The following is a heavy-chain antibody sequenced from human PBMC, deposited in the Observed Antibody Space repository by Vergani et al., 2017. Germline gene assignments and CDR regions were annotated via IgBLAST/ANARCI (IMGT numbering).Heavy chain of an antibody. V-gene: IGHV3-23*01. J-gene: IGHJ4*02. CDR1: GFIFSTYA. CDR2: ISASGAPT. Sequence: EVQLQESGGGLVKPGGSLRLSCTASGFIFSTYAMSWVRQAPGKGLEWVSGISASGAPTYYADSVKGRVTISRDNSKNTLYLQMKSLRPEDTAVYYCAKEGGGYCSGGTCYPEYWGQGTLVIVSS. CDR3: AKEGGGYCSGGTCYPEY. D-gene: IGHD2-15*01.